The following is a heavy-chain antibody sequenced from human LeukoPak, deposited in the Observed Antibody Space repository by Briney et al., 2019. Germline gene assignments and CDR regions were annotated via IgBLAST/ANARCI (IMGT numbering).Heavy chain of an antibody. D-gene: IGHD3-9*01. CDR3: ARDDYDILTGYCQFDY. J-gene: IGHJ4*02. CDR2: IYTSGST. Sequence: SETLSLTCTVSGGSISSGSYYWSWIRQPAGKGLEWIGRIYTSGSTNYNPSLKSRVTISVDKSKNQFSLKLSSVTAADTAIYYCARDDYDILTGYCQFDYWGQGTLVTVSS. V-gene: IGHV4-61*02. CDR1: GGSISSGSYY.